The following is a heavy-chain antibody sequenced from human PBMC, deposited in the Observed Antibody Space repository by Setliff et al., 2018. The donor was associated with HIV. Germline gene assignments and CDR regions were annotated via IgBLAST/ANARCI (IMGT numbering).Heavy chain of an antibody. V-gene: IGHV3-72*01. CDR3: TRNQGSSFGHGFDY. D-gene: IGHD3-3*01. CDR2: MRNKDYSYIT. J-gene: IGHJ4*02. Sequence: GGSLRLSCAASGFTFSDHYMDWVRQAPGKGLEWVGRMRNKDYSYITDYAASVKGRFTISRDDLKNSLFLQMNSLKTEDTAVYYCTRNQGSSFGHGFDYWGRGTLVTVSS. CDR1: GFTFSDHY.